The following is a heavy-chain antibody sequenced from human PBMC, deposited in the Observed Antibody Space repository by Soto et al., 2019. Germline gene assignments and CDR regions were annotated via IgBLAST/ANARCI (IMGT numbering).Heavy chain of an antibody. CDR2: ISGSGDNT. D-gene: IGHD6-25*01. CDR3: ARDSSAIEY. V-gene: IGHV3-23*01. CDR1: GFTFRSFS. Sequence: PGGSLILSCVASGFTFRSFSMSWVRQAPGKGPEWVSAISGSGDNTYYADSVKGRFTISRDNSRNTLYLQMNSLRVEDTAVYSCARDSSAIEYWGQGALVTVSS. J-gene: IGHJ4*02.